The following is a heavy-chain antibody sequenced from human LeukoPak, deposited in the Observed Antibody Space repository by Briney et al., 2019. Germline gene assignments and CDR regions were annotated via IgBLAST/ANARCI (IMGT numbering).Heavy chain of an antibody. J-gene: IGHJ4*02. CDR1: GFTFSSYS. D-gene: IGHD4-17*01. CDR2: ITASGTAM. CDR3: ARFNGDYYRIDY. V-gene: IGHV3-48*01. Sequence: GGSLRLSCAASGFTFSSYSMNWVCQAPGKGLEWVSHITASGTAMFYADSVKGRFTISRDNAKNSLYLQMNSLRAEDTAFYYCARFNGDYYRIDYWGQGTLVTVSS.